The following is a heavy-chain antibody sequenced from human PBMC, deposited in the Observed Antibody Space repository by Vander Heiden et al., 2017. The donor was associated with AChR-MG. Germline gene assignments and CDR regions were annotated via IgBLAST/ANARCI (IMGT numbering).Heavy chain of an antibody. CDR3: ARDRWGRNGMDV. Sequence: QVQLQQWGAGLLKPSETLSLTCAVYGGSFSGYYWSWSRQPPGKGLEWVGEITHSGSTNYNPSLKSRVTISVDTAKNQFSLKLSAVTAADTAVYYCARDRWGRNGMDVWGQGTTVTVSS. CDR1: GGSFSGYY. J-gene: IGHJ6*02. V-gene: IGHV4-34*01. CDR2: ITHSGST. D-gene: IGHD7-27*01.